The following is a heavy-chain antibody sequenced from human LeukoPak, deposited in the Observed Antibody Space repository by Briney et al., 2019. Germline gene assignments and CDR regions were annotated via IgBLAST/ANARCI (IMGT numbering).Heavy chain of an antibody. V-gene: IGHV4-59*12. CDR1: GASINDYH. CDR2: ISDTGDT. CDR3: ARGGFPNTGGFYP. D-gene: IGHD2-8*02. J-gene: IGHJ5*02. Sequence: ETLSLTCTVSGASINDYHWSWMRQPPEGGLEWISFISDTGDTNHNPSLKSRLTMSADTSKKQLSPKLTSVTAADTAVYYCARGGFPNTGGFYPWGQGILVIVSS.